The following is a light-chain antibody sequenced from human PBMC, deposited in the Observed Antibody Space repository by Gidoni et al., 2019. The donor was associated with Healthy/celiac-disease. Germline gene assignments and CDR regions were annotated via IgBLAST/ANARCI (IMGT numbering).Light chain of an antibody. Sequence: EIVFTQSPATLSLSPGERATLSCRASQSVSSYLAWYQQKPGQAPRLLIYDASNRATGIPARFSGSGSGTDFTLTISSLEPEDFAVYYCQQRSNWPLPTLGGGTKVEIK. V-gene: IGKV3-11*01. CDR2: DAS. J-gene: IGKJ4*01. CDR1: QSVSSY. CDR3: QQRSNWPLPT.